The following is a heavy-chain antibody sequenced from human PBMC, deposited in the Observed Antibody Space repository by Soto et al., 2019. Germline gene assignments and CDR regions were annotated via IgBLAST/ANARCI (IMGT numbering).Heavy chain of an antibody. CDR3: VRRYGGTLDY. D-gene: IGHD4-17*01. CDR2: IYYSGST. V-gene: IGHV4-59*08. Sequence: QVQLQESGPGLVKPSETLSLTCTVSGGSISSYYWSWIRQPPGKGLEWIGYIYYSGSTNYNPSLKNRVTISVDTSKNQFSLKLSSVTAADTAVYYCVRRYGGTLDYWGQGTLVTVSS. J-gene: IGHJ4*02. CDR1: GGSISSYY.